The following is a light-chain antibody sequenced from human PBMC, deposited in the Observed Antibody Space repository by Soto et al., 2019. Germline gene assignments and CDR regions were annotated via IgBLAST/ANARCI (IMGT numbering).Light chain of an antibody. V-gene: IGLV1-40*01. Sequence: QSVLTQPPSVSGAPGQRVTISCTGSSSNIGEGYDVHWYQQLPGTAPKVLIYANNIRPSGVAARFSGCKSGTSASLAITGLQNEDEDVYYCQSSDSSLRGNMIFGGGTKLTVL. J-gene: IGLJ2*01. CDR2: ANN. CDR3: QSSDSSLRGNMI. CDR1: SSNIGEGYD.